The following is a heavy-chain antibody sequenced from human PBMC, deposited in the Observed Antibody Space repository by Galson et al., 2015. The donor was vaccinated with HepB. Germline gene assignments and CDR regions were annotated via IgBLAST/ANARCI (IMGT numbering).Heavy chain of an antibody. CDR3: APLWFAGRPFYYDS. V-gene: IGHV3-74*01. CDR2: IKSDGSDT. Sequence: SLRLSCAASGFTFSAYWMHWVRQAPGKGLVWVSRIKSDGSDTNYADSVKGRFTISRDNAKNTLYLQMNSLRAEDTGVYYCAPLWFAGRPFYYDSWGQGTMVTVSS. CDR1: GFTFSAYW. J-gene: IGHJ4*02. D-gene: IGHD3-10*01.